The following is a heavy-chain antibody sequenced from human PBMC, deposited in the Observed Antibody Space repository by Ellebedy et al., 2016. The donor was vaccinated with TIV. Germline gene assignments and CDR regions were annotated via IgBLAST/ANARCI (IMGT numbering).Heavy chain of an antibody. Sequence: GESLMISCAASGFTFSGAAMHWVRQAYGKGLEWVGRIRSKANSYATAYAASVKGRFTISRDDSKNTAYLQMNSLRAEDTALYYCAKDIRTVTYWYFDLWGRGTLVTVSS. J-gene: IGHJ2*01. CDR3: AKDIRTVTYWYFDL. CDR1: GFTFSGAA. V-gene: IGHV3-73*01. D-gene: IGHD4-17*01. CDR2: IRSKANSYAT.